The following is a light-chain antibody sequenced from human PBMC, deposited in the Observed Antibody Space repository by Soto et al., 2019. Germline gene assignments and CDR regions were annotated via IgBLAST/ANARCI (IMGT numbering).Light chain of an antibody. J-gene: IGLJ2*01. CDR3: QSYDSSPSGSKVV. Sequence: QSVLTQPPSVSGAPGQRVTISCTGSSSNIGAGYDVHWYQQLPGTAPKLVIYGNRNRPSGVPDRFSGSKSGTSASLAITGLQAEDEADYYCQSYDSSPSGSKVVFGGGTKLTVL. CDR1: SSNIGAGYD. CDR2: GNR. V-gene: IGLV1-40*01.